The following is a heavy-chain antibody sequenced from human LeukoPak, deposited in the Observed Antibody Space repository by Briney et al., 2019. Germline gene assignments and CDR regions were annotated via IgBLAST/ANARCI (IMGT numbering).Heavy chain of an antibody. D-gene: IGHD4-17*01. V-gene: IGHV4-30-4*01. J-gene: IGHJ3*02. CDR2: IYYSGST. CDR1: GGSISSGDYY. CDR3: ARDNYGDYVRGAFDI. Sequence: PSETQSLTCTVSGGSISSGDYYWSWIRQPPGKGLEWIGYIYYSGSTYYNPSLKSRVTISVDTSKNQFSLKLSSVTAADTAVYYCARDNYGDYVRGAFDIWGQGTMVTVSS.